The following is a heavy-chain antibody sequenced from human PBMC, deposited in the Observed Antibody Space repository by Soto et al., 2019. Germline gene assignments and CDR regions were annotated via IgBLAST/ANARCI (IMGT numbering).Heavy chain of an antibody. V-gene: IGHV1-18*01. D-gene: IGHD3-22*01. J-gene: IGHJ4*02. CDR2: ISAFKGYT. Sequence: QVQLVQSGPEVKKPGASVKLSCKASGYIFTSYGIGWVRQAPGQGLEWMGWISAFKGYTKYPQRLQGRVTMTTDTPTSTAYMELRSLRSDDTAVYYCARVDDYYDISGHYFTFFNYWGQGRLVTVSS. CDR3: ARVDDYYDISGHYFTFFNY. CDR1: GYIFTSYG.